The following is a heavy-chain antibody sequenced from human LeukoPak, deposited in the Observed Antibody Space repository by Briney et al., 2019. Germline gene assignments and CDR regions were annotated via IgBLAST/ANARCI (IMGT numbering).Heavy chain of an antibody. Sequence: GGSLRLSCAASGFTFSSYSMNWVRQAPGKGLEWVSSISSSSSYIYYADSVKGRFTISRDNAKNSLYLQMNSLRAEDTAVYYCARDSSGWCNYYYGMDVWAKGPRSPSP. V-gene: IGHV3-21*01. CDR1: GFTFSSYS. CDR2: ISSSSSYI. CDR3: ARDSSGWCNYYYGMDV. D-gene: IGHD6-19*01. J-gene: IGHJ6*02.